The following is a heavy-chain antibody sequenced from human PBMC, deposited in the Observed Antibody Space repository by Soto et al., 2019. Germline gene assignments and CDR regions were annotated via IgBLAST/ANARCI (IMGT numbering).Heavy chain of an antibody. Sequence: EVQLVESGGGLVKPGGSLRLSCAASGFTFSSYSMNWVRQAPGKGLEWVSSISSSSSYIYYADSVKGRLTISRDNAKNSLYLQMNSLRAEDTAVYYCARGSHLILVHYGYWGQGTLVTVSS. V-gene: IGHV3-21*01. CDR1: GFTFSSYS. CDR3: ARGSHLILVHYGY. CDR2: ISSSSSYI. J-gene: IGHJ4*02. D-gene: IGHD6-13*01.